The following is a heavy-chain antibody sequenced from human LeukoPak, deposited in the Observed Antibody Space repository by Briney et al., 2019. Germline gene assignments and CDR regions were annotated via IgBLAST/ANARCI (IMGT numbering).Heavy chain of an antibody. J-gene: IGHJ3*02. V-gene: IGHV1-2*02. Sequence: ASVKVSCKASGYTFTGYYMHWVRQAPGKGLEWMGWMNPNSGGTNYAQKFQGRVTMTRDTSISTAYMELSRLRSDDTAVYYCAXXXXTMIVVKRDAFDIWGQGTMVTVSS. CDR2: MNPNSGGT. CDR3: AXXXXTMIVVKRDAFDI. D-gene: IGHD3-22*01. CDR1: GYTFTGYY.